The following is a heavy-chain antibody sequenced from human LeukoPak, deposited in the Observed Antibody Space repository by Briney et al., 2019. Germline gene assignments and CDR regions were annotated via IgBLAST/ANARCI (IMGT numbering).Heavy chain of an antibody. Sequence: SVKVSCKASGGTFSSYAISWVRQAPGQGLEWMGRIIPIFGIANYAQKFQGRVTITADKSTSTAYMELSSLRSEDTAVNYCASNYYDSSGYYGPFDYWGQGTLVTVSS. D-gene: IGHD3-22*01. CDR2: IIPIFGIA. V-gene: IGHV1-69*04. CDR3: ASNYYDSSGYYGPFDY. J-gene: IGHJ4*02. CDR1: GGTFSSYA.